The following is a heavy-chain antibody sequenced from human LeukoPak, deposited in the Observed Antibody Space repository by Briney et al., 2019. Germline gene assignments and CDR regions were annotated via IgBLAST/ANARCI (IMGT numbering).Heavy chain of an antibody. CDR1: GGSFSGYY. J-gene: IGHJ4*02. Sequence: SETLSLTCAVYGGSFSGYYWSWIRQPPGKGLEWIGEINHSGSTTYNPSLKSRVTISVDTSKNQFSLKLSSVTAADTAVYYCARDGYNDGWGYWGQGTLVTVSS. V-gene: IGHV4-34*01. CDR3: ARDGYNDGWGY. D-gene: IGHD5-24*01. CDR2: INHSGST.